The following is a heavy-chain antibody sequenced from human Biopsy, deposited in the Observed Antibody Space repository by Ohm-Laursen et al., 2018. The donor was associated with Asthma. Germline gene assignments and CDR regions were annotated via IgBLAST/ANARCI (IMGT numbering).Heavy chain of an antibody. D-gene: IGHD1-1*01. J-gene: IGHJ3*02. CDR3: VRDGTDDAFDI. V-gene: IGHV3-30*01. Sequence: SLRLSCSASGFSFSNFAIHWVRQAPGKGLEWVGVIAKDASTQDYADSVKGRFAMARDNSKNTLDLQMNSLREEDTAVYYCVRDGTDDAFDIWGQGTVVSASS. CDR1: GFSFSNFA. CDR2: IAKDASTQ.